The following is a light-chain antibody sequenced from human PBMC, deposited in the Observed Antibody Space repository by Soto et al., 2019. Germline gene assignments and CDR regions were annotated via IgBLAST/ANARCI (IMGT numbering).Light chain of an antibody. CDR1: QSVSNN. CDR3: QQYNNWPPAPRT. V-gene: IGKV3-15*01. J-gene: IGKJ1*01. Sequence: EIVMTQSPATLSVSPGERATLSCRASQSVSNNLAWYQQKPGQAPRLHIYGASTRATGIPARFSGSGSGTEFTLTISSLQSEDFAVYYCQQYNNWPPAPRTFGQGTKVEIK. CDR2: GAS.